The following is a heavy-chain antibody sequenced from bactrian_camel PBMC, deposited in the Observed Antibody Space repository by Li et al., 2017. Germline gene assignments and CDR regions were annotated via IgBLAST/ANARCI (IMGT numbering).Heavy chain of an antibody. CDR3: ATDVGLGWNMYNY. V-gene: IGHV3S6*01. CDR2: FYSDGVQI. CDR1: GFTFYSLF. D-gene: IGHD5*01. Sequence: QLVESGGGLVQPGGSLRLSCAAPGFTFYSLFMNWVRQAPGKGLEWVASFYSDGVQIYYADSVKGRFTISRDNAKNSVYLQMNSLLSEDTALYYCATDVGLGWNMYNYWGQGTQVTVS. J-gene: IGHJ4*01.